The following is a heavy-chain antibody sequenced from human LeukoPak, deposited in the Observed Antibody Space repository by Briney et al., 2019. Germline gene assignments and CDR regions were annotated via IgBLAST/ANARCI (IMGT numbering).Heavy chain of an antibody. V-gene: IGHV3-30*02. CDR3: ARDGLAAATLHWCFDL. J-gene: IGHJ2*01. D-gene: IGHD2-15*01. Sequence: GGSLRLSCAASGFTFSSYGMHWVRQAPGKGLEWVAYIQYDGSNQQYADSVKGRFSISRDRSKNIPYLQMNSLRPEDTAVYYCARDGLAAATLHWCFDLWGRGTLVTVSS. CDR2: IQYDGSNQ. CDR1: GFTFSSYG.